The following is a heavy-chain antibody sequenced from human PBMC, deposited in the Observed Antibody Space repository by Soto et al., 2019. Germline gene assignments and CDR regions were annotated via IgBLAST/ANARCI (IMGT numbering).Heavy chain of an antibody. V-gene: IGHV3-30-3*01. CDR2: ISYDGSNK. CDR1: GFTFSSYA. Sequence: QVQLVESGGGVVQPGRSLRLSCAASGFTFSSYAMHWVRQAPGKGLEWVAVISYDGSNKYYADSVKGRFTISRDNSKNTLYLQMNSLVAEDMAVYYCSRDDYGMDVWGQGTTVTVSS. CDR3: SRDDYGMDV. J-gene: IGHJ6*02.